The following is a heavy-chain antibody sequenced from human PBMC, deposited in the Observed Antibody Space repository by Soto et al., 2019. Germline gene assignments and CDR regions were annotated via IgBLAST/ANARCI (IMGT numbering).Heavy chain of an antibody. CDR2: INAGNGNT. CDR1: GYTFTKYA. J-gene: IGHJ5*02. V-gene: IGHV1-3*01. D-gene: IGHD2-15*01. Sequence: QVQLVQSGAEVKKPGASVKVSCKASGYTFTKYALHWVRQAPGQRLGWMGWINAGNGNTKYSQKFQGRVTITRDTSASTSYMQLSSLRSEDTAVYYCARGEGYCSGGTCYRWFDPWGQGTLVTVSS. CDR3: ARGEGYCSGGTCYRWFDP.